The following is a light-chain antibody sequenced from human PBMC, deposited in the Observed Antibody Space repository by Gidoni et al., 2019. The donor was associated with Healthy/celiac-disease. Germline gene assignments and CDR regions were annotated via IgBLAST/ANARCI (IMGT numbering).Light chain of an antibody. CDR2: DAS. Sequence: EIVLTQSPATLSLSPGERATLSCRASQSVSSYLAWYQQKPGQAPRLLIYDASNMATGIPARFSGSGSGTDFTLTISSLEPEDFAVYYCQQRSSRFTFGPGTKVDIK. CDR1: QSVSSY. V-gene: IGKV3-11*01. CDR3: QQRSSRFT. J-gene: IGKJ3*01.